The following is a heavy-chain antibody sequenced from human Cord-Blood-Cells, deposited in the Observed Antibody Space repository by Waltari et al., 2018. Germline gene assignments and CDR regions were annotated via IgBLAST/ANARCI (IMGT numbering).Heavy chain of an antibody. J-gene: IGHJ4*02. Sequence: QVQLVQSGAEVTKPGASVKVSCKASGYTFTSYGISWVRPAPGLGLEWMGWISAYNGNTNYAQKLQGRVTMTTDTSTSTAYMELRSLRSDDTAVYYCARVEYYYDSSGYYYFDYWGQGTLVTVSS. CDR2: ISAYNGNT. CDR3: ARVEYYYDSSGYYYFDY. V-gene: IGHV1-18*04. D-gene: IGHD3-22*01. CDR1: GYTFTSYG.